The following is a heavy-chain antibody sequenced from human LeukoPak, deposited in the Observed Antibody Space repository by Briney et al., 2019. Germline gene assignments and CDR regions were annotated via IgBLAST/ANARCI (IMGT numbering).Heavy chain of an antibody. Sequence: SETLSLTCTVSGGSISSYYWSWIRQPPGKGLEWIGYIYYSGSTNYNPSLKSRVTISVDTSKNQFSLKLSSVTAADTAVYYCARLINYYDILTGCRRFDPWGQGTLVTVSS. D-gene: IGHD3-9*01. CDR1: GGSISSYY. J-gene: IGHJ5*02. CDR2: IYYSGST. V-gene: IGHV4-59*01. CDR3: ARLINYYDILTGCRRFDP.